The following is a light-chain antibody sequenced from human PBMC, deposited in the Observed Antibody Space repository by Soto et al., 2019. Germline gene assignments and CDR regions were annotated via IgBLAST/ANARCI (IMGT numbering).Light chain of an antibody. Sequence: EIVLTQSPATLSLSPGERATLSCRASQSVSSYLAWYHQKPGQAPRLLIYEASNRATGIPARFSGSGSGTDFTLTISSLEHEDFAVYYCQQRSNWPPITFGQGTRLEIK. CDR3: QQRSNWPPIT. V-gene: IGKV3-11*01. CDR2: EAS. J-gene: IGKJ5*01. CDR1: QSVSSY.